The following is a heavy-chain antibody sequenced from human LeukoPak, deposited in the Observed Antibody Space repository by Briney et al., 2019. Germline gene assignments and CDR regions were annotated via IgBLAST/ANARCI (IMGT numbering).Heavy chain of an antibody. CDR2: ISGSGGST. J-gene: IGHJ4*02. Sequence: GGFLRLSCAASGFTFSSYAMSWVRQAPGKGLEWVSAISGSGGSTYYADSVKGRFTISRDNSKNTLYLQMNSLRAEDTAVYYCAKAYQLLGDFDYWGQGTLVTVSS. CDR3: AKAYQLLGDFDY. V-gene: IGHV3-23*01. CDR1: GFTFSSYA. D-gene: IGHD2-2*01.